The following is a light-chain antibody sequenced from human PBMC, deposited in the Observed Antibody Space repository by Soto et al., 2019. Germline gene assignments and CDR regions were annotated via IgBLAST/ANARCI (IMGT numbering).Light chain of an antibody. Sequence: SYELTQPPSVSVAPGKTARITCGGNNIGSKSMHWYQQKPGQAPVLVIYYDSDRPSGIPERFSGSNSGNTATLTISRVEGGDEADYYCQVWDSSSDHVVFGGGTKLTVL. CDR2: YDS. CDR1: NIGSKS. CDR3: QVWDSSSDHVV. J-gene: IGLJ2*01. V-gene: IGLV3-21*04.